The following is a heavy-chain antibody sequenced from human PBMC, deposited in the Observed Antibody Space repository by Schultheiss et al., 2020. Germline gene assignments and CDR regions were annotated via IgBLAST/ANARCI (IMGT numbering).Heavy chain of an antibody. D-gene: IGHD6-19*01. J-gene: IGHJ4*02. CDR2: ISGDGRRT. Sequence: GGSLRLSCATSGFTFEDHAMHWVRQTPGKGLEWVSVISGDGRRTYYADSVKGRFTISRDNSKNSLYLQMNSLRAEDTAVYYCAKGELVAGMMDYWGQGTLVTVSS. CDR1: GFTFEDHA. V-gene: IGHV3-43*02. CDR3: AKGELVAGMMDY.